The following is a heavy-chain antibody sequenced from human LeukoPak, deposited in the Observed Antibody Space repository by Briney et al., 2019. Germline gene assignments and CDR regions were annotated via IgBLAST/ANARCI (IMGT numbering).Heavy chain of an antibody. CDR1: GFTFSTYA. CDR2: VSDSGGST. D-gene: IGHD3-22*01. V-gene: IGHV3-23*01. CDR3: AKFKGHYYYDSSGYCDN. J-gene: IGHJ4*02. Sequence: PGGSLRLSCAASGFTFSTYAMSWVRQAPGQGLERVSTVSDSGGSTYYADSVKGRFTISRDNSENTLHLQMSSLRAEDTAVYYCAKFKGHYYYDSSGYCDNWGQGTLVTVSS.